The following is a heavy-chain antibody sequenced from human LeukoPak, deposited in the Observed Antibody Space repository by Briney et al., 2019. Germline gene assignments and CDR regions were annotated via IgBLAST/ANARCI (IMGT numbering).Heavy chain of an antibody. D-gene: IGHD1-1*01. Sequence: GGSLRLSCAASGFTFSSYAMSWVRQAPGKGLEWVSAISGSGGSTYYADSVKGRFTISRDNSKNTLYLQMNSLRAEDMAVYYCANGPERRGEYFDYWGQGTLVTVSS. V-gene: IGHV3-23*01. CDR3: ANGPERRGEYFDY. J-gene: IGHJ4*02. CDR2: ISGSGGST. CDR1: GFTFSSYA.